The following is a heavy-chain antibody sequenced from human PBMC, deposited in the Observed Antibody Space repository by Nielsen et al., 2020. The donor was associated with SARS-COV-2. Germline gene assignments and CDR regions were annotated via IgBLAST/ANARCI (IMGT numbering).Heavy chain of an antibody. CDR1: GGSISSGDHY. V-gene: IGHV4-30-4*01. D-gene: IGHD2-15*01. CDR3: ARGYCSGGSCYPYDYGDYIPSFDY. Sequence: SETLSLTCTVSGGSISSGDHYWSWIRQPPGKGLEWIGYIYYSGSTYYNPSLKSRVTISVDMSKNQFSLKLSSVTAADTAVYYCARGYCSGGSCYPYDYGDYIPSFDYWGQGTLVTVSS. CDR2: IYYSGST. J-gene: IGHJ4*02.